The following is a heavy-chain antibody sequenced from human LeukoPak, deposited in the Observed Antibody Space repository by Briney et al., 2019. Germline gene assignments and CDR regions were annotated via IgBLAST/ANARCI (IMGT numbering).Heavy chain of an antibody. Sequence: GGSLRLSCTASGFTFSNYAVSWVRQAPGKGLEWVSTISSSGGSTYYADSVKGRFTISRDTSKNTLYLQMNSLRAEGTALYYCAKGASPFDYWGQGTLVTVSS. J-gene: IGHJ4*02. CDR3: AKGASPFDY. CDR1: GFTFSNYA. CDR2: ISSSGGST. V-gene: IGHV3-23*01. D-gene: IGHD2-2*01.